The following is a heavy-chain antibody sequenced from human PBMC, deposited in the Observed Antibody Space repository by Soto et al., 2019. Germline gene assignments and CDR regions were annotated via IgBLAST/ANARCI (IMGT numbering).Heavy chain of an antibody. CDR2: MNPNSGNT. Sequence: ASVKVSCRASGYTFTSYDINWVRQATGQGLEWMGWMNPNSGNTGYAQKFQGRVTMTRNTSISTAYMELRSLRSDDTAVYYCAREPNYFDYWGQGTLVTVSS. V-gene: IGHV1-8*01. CDR3: AREPNYFDY. J-gene: IGHJ4*02. CDR1: GYTFTSYD.